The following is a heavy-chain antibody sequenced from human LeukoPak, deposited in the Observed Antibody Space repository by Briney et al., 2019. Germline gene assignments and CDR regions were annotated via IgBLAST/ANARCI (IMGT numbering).Heavy chain of an antibody. CDR3: ARDPQPPLIAAAASYYYYYYMDV. CDR2: ISAYNGNT. CDR1: GGTFSSYA. J-gene: IGHJ6*03. D-gene: IGHD6-13*01. V-gene: IGHV1-18*01. Sequence: GASVKVSCKASGGTFSSYAISWVRQAPGQGLEWMGWISAYNGNTNYAQKLQGRVTMTTDTSTSTAYMELRSLRSDDTAVYYCARDPQPPLIAAAASYYYYYYMDVWGKGTTVTISS.